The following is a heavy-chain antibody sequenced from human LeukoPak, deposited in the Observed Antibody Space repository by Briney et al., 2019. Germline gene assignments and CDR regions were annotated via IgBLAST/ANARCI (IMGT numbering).Heavy chain of an antibody. CDR3: ARVGIQLWVDS. CDR2: IFYSGTT. Sequence: DPSETLSLTCTVSGDSIRNDNYYWGWIRRPPGKGLEWIGSIFYSGTTYYNPSLKSRVTISVDTSKNQFSLKMRSVTAADTAVYYCARVGIQLWVDSWGQGNLVTVPS. V-gene: IGHV4-39*07. D-gene: IGHD5-18*01. J-gene: IGHJ4*02. CDR1: GDSIRNDNYY.